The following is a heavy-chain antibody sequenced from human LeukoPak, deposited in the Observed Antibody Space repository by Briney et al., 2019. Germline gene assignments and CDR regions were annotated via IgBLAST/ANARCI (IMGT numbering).Heavy chain of an antibody. CDR3: VRDRVPGYSAYDFHY. CDR1: GFTFSTYE. V-gene: IGHV3-48*03. J-gene: IGHJ4*02. Sequence: GGSLRLSCAASGFTFSTYEMNWVRLTPGKGLEWVSYITSSGSTIYYADSVKGRFTISRDNGKNSLYLQMNSLRAEDTAVYYCVRDRVPGYSAYDFHYWGQGTLVTVSS. CDR2: ITSSGSTI. D-gene: IGHD5-12*01.